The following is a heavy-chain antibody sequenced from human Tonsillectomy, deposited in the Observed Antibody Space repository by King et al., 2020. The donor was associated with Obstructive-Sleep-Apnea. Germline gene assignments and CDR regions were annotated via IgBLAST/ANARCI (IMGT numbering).Heavy chain of an antibody. Sequence: QLQESGPGLVKPSETLSLTCTVSGGSISSSSYYWGWIRQPPGKGLEWIGCIYYSGTTYYNPSLKSRVTISVVTSKNQFSLKLSSVTAADTAVYYCARTTYDSSGYYFLDYWGQGTLVTVSS. CDR2: IYYSGTT. D-gene: IGHD3-22*01. CDR1: GGSISSSSYY. CDR3: ARTTYDSSGYYFLDY. V-gene: IGHV4-39*07. J-gene: IGHJ4*02.